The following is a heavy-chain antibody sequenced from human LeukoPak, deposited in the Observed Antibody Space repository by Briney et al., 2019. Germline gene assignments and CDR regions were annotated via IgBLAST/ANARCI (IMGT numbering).Heavy chain of an antibody. V-gene: IGHV4-59*08. CDR2: NFYSGST. J-gene: IGHJ4*02. CDR1: SGSIRDYY. Sequence: SETLSLTCTLSSGSIRDYYWSCVRQPPGEGLEGIGGNFYSGSTNYNPTLNSRATMSVDTTKNQFSLKLTSVTAAATAVYYCARHRNRIAAGQFDYWGQGTLVTVSS. D-gene: IGHD6-13*01. CDR3: ARHRNRIAAGQFDY.